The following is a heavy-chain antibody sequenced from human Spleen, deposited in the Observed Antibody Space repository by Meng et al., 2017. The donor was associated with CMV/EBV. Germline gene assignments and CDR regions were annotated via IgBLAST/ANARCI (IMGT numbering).Heavy chain of an antibody. CDR2: IYYSGST. V-gene: IGHV4-31*03. CDR3: ARGRDGYNDDY. CDR1: GGSISSGGYY. Sequence: CTVSGGSISSGGYYWSWIRQHPGKGLEWIGYIYYSGSTYYNPSLKSRVTISVDTSKNQFSLKLSSVTAADTAVYYCARGRDGYNDDYWGQGTLVTVSS. J-gene: IGHJ4*02. D-gene: IGHD5-24*01.